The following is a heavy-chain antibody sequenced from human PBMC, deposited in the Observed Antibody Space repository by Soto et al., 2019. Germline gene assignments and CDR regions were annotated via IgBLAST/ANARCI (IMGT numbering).Heavy chain of an antibody. V-gene: IGHV3-30*18. CDR2: ISYDGSNK. Sequence: QVQLVESGGGVVQPGRSLRLSCAASGFTFSSYGMHWVRQAPGKGLEWVAVISYDGSNKYYADSVKGRFTISRDNSKNTLYLQMNSLRAEDTAVYYCAKNSEDVDTAMVIAYWGQGTLVTVCS. CDR3: AKNSEDVDTAMVIAY. D-gene: IGHD5-18*01. J-gene: IGHJ4*02. CDR1: GFTFSSYG.